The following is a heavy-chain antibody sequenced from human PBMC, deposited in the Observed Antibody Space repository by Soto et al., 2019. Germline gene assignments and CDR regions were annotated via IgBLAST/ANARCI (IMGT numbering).Heavy chain of an antibody. Sequence: SETLSLTCTVSGASISNYYGSWIRQPPGKELEWIGHISYSGYPDYNPSLNGRVTISADTSNNQFSLKLTSVTAADTAVYYCARHVGTTRLDYWGQGTLVTVSS. CDR2: ISYSGYP. D-gene: IGHD1-1*01. CDR1: GASISNYY. CDR3: ARHVGTTRLDY. J-gene: IGHJ4*02. V-gene: IGHV4-59*08.